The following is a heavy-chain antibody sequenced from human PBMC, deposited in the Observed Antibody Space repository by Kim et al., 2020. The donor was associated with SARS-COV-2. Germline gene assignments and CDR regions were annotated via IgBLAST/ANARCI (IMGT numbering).Heavy chain of an antibody. CDR2: IYSGGST. J-gene: IGHJ4*02. Sequence: GGSLRLSCAASGFTVSSNYMSWVRQAPGKGLEWVSVIYSGGSTYYADSVKGRFTISRDNSKNTPYLQMNSLRAEDMAVYYCARGEYSYGRDYWGQGTLVTVSS. D-gene: IGHD5-18*01. CDR1: GFTVSSNY. V-gene: IGHV3-53*01. CDR3: ARGEYSYGRDY.